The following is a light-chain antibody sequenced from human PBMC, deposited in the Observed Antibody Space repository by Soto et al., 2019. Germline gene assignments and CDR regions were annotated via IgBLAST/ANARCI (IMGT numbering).Light chain of an antibody. CDR3: SSYAGSNNLEV. Sequence: QSALTQPPSASGSPGQSVTISCTGTRSDVGDYNYVSWYQQHPGKAPKIIIYEVNKRPSGVPDRFSGSKSVNKASLSVYGLKAGEGAGYYCSSYAGSNNLEVFAGGTKLTVL. CDR2: EVN. V-gene: IGLV2-8*01. CDR1: RSDVGDYNY. J-gene: IGLJ2*01.